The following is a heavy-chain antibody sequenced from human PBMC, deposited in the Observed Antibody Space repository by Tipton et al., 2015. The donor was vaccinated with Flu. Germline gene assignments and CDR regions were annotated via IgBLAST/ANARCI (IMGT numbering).Heavy chain of an antibody. CDR2: IYYNGNT. Sequence: TLSLTCTISGGSISSSSFYWGWIRQSPGKGLEWIGYIYYNGNTNYNPSPKSRVTISVDTSKNQFSLKVSSVTAADTAVYYCARYGSYFEYWGQGTLVTVSS. V-gene: IGHV4-61*05. J-gene: IGHJ4*02. D-gene: IGHD1-26*01. CDR1: GGSISSSSFY. CDR3: ARYGSYFEY.